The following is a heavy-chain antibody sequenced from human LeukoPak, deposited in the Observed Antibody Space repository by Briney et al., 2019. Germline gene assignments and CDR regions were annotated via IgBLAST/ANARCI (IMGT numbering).Heavy chain of an antibody. D-gene: IGHD6-13*01. CDR2: IYTSGST. J-gene: IGHJ3*02. CDR3: ARGPYSSSWYPLRGAFDI. CDR1: GGSISSYY. V-gene: IGHV4-4*07. Sequence: PSETLSLTCTVSGGSISSYYWSWIRQPAGMGLEWIGRIYTSGSTNYNPSLKSRVTMSVDTSKDQFSLKLSSVTAADTAVYYCARGPYSSSWYPLRGAFDIWGQGTMVTVSS.